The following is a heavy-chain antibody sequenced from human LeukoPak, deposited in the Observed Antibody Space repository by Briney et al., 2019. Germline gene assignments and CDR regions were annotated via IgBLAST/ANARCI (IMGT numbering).Heavy chain of an antibody. CDR2: INPNSGGT. D-gene: IGHD3-3*01. CDR3: AGLRITIFGVVPNWFDP. CDR1: GYTFTGYY. J-gene: IGHJ5*02. V-gene: IGHV1-2*02. Sequence: ASVKVSCKASGYTFTGYYMHWVRQAPGQGLEWMGWINPNSGGTNHAQKFQGRVTMTRDTSISTAYMELSRLRSDDTAVYYCAGLRITIFGVVPNWFDPWGQGTLVTVSS.